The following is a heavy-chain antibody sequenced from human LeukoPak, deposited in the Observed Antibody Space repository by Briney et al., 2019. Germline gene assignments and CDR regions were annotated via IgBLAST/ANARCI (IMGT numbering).Heavy chain of an antibody. V-gene: IGHV3-48*01. D-gene: IGHD6-19*01. CDR1: GFTFSSYS. J-gene: IGHJ5*02. Sequence: QAGGSLRLSCAASGFTFSSYSMNWVRQAPGKGLEWVSYISSSSSTIYYADSVKGRFTISRDNAKNSLYLQMNSLRAEDTAVYYCARDWLWPRNWFDPWGQGTLVTVSS. CDR2: ISSSSSTI. CDR3: ARDWLWPRNWFDP.